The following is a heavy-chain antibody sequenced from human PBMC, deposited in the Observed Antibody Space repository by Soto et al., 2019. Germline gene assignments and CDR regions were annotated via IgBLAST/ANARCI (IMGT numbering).Heavy chain of an antibody. CDR1: GFTFSNAW. CDR2: IKSKTDGGTT. Sequence: EVQLVESGGGLVKPGGSLRLSCAASGFTFSNAWMSWVRQAPGKWLEWVGRIKSKTDGGTTDYDAPAHGRFTISRGDSKDTLYLQMKSLKTEDTAVYYCSTGLGEYCSGGSCYSDAFDIWGQGTMVTVSS. J-gene: IGHJ3*02. D-gene: IGHD2-15*01. V-gene: IGHV3-15*01. CDR3: STGLGEYCSGGSCYSDAFDI.